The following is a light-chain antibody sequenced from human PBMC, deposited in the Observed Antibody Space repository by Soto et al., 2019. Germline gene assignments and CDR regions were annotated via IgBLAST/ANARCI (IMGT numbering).Light chain of an antibody. CDR1: QNVRSNF. J-gene: IGKJ2*01. V-gene: IGKV3-20*01. Sequence: EIGLTQSPGTLSLSPGERATLSCRASQNVRSNFLAWYQQKHGQAPRIVIFGASSRATGIPERFSGSGSGTAFTLTISRLEPEDFEVYYCQQYGGSPRTFGQGTKLEIK. CDR3: QQYGGSPRT. CDR2: GAS.